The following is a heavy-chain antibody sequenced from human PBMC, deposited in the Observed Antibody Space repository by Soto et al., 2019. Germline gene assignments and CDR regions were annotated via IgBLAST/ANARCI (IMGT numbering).Heavy chain of an antibody. D-gene: IGHD4-17*01. CDR2: ISWNSGSI. CDR1: GFTFDDYA. V-gene: IGHV3-9*01. Sequence: EVQLVESGGGLVQPGRSLRLSCAASGFTFDDYAMHWVRQAPGKGLEWVSGISWNSGSIGYADSVKGRFTISRDNAKNSLYLQMNSLRAEDTALYYCAKDRADYGDYGDIDYGGQGTLVTVSS. J-gene: IGHJ4*02. CDR3: AKDRADYGDYGDIDY.